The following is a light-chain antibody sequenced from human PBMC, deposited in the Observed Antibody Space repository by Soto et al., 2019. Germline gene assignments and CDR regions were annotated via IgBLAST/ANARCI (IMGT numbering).Light chain of an antibody. CDR1: SSDVGGYNY. Sequence: QSALPQPRSVSGSPGQSVTISCTGTSSDVGGYNYVSWYQQHPGKAPKLMIYDVSKRPSGVPDRFSASKTGNTAFLTISGLQSDDEADYYCCSHAGSYTFVFGTGTQLTVL. V-gene: IGLV2-11*01. CDR3: CSHAGSYTFV. J-gene: IGLJ1*01. CDR2: DVS.